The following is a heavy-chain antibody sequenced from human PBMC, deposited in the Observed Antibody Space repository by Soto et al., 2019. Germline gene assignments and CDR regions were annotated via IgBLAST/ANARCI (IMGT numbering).Heavy chain of an antibody. V-gene: IGHV4-59*01. CDR2: IYDSGST. CDR3: ARATTVTSGYYYGMDV. J-gene: IGHJ6*02. CDR1: GGSISSYY. Sequence: SEPLSLPCADSGGSISSYYWSWIRQRPGTRLEWIGYIYDSGSTNYNPSLKSRVTISVDTSKNQFSLKLSSVTAADTAVYYCARATTVTSGYYYGMDVWGQGTTVTVSS. D-gene: IGHD4-4*01.